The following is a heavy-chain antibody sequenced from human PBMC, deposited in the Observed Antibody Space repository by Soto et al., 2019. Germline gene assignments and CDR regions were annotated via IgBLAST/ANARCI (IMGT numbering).Heavy chain of an antibody. D-gene: IGHD6-13*01. Sequence: SVKVSCKASGGTFDNYAVSWVRQAPGQGLEWMGGIIPMFETVNYAQRFQGRLTIAADESTSTAYMELRSLRSDDTAVYYCARDDLGGSSSWYQYYGMDVWGQGTTVTVSS. J-gene: IGHJ6*02. CDR3: ARDDLGGSSSWYQYYGMDV. CDR2: IIPMFETV. CDR1: GGTFDNYA. V-gene: IGHV1-69*13.